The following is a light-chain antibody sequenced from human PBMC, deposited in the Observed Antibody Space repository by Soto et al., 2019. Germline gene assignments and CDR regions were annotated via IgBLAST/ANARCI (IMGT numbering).Light chain of an antibody. V-gene: IGLV2-18*02. CDR1: SADVGIYNR. J-gene: IGLJ1*01. Sequence: QSALTQPPSVSGSPGQSVTISCTGTSADVGIYNRVAWYQQPPGTSPKLVICDVSNRPSGVLDRFSGSKSGSTASLTISGLQAEDEADYYCSSYTTSNTYVFGTGTRSPS. CDR2: DVS. CDR3: SSYTTSNTYV.